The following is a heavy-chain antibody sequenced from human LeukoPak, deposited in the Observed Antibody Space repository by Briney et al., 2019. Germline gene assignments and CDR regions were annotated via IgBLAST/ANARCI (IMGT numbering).Heavy chain of an antibody. CDR1: GYSISSGYY. V-gene: IGHV4-38-2*02. Sequence: SETLSLTCTISGYSISSGYYWGWIRQPPGKGLEWIGSIYHSGSTYYNPSLKSRVTISVDTSKNQFSLKLSSVTAADTAVYYCARGGTPLYYDSSGTKADDAFGIWGQGTMVTVSS. J-gene: IGHJ3*02. CDR3: ARGGTPLYYDSSGTKADDAFGI. D-gene: IGHD3-22*01. CDR2: IYHSGST.